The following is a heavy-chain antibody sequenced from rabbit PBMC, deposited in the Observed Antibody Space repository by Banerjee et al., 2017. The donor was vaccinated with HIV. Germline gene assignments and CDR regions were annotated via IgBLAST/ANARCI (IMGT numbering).Heavy chain of an antibody. CDR3: ARYPYYDDYGDLYYGMDL. CDR1: GFDFSTYG. J-gene: IGHJ6*01. CDR2: IDAGSSDNS. V-gene: IGHV1S45*01. Sequence: QEQLEESGGDLVKPEGSLTLSCKASGFDFSTYGVNWVRQAPGKGLEWIGCIDAGSSDNSYYASWAKGRFTISKASSTTVTLQMTSLTAADTATYFCARYPYYDDYGDLYYGMDLWGQGTLVTVS. D-gene: IGHD2-1*01.